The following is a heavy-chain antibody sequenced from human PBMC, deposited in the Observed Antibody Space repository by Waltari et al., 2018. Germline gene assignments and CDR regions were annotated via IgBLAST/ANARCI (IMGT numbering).Heavy chain of an antibody. D-gene: IGHD3-10*01. CDR2: IYYSGGS. Sequence: QVQLQESGPGLVKPSETLSLTCVVSGYSISSGYYWGWIRQPPGKGLEWIGSIYYSGGSVYKAALKSRAHNSIEHPKNPVSLDLTPGTAADTAMYYCARDRPYYFEDYMGGRDSFDIWGPGKMVTVSS. V-gene: IGHV4-38-2*02. J-gene: IGHJ3*02. CDR1: GYSISSGYY. CDR3: ARDRPYYFEDYMGGRDSFDI.